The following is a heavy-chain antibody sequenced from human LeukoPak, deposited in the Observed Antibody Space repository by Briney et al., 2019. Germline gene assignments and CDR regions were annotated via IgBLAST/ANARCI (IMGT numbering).Heavy chain of an antibody. CDR1: SASVTSHH. CDR3: TRDESSRDDSGPYHY. V-gene: IGHV4-4*07. D-gene: IGHD3-22*01. J-gene: IGHJ4*02. CDR2: VHVSGST. Sequence: SETLSLTCAVSSASVTSHHWAWIRQPAGKGLQWVGRVHVSGSTNYNPSLRRRVAISLDKSKNEVSLTLKSVSAADTAVYYCTRDESSRDDSGPYHYWGRGVLVTVSS.